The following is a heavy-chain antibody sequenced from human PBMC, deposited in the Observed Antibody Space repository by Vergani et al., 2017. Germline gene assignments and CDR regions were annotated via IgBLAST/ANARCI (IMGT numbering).Heavy chain of an antibody. V-gene: IGHV3-21*01. Sequence: EVQLVESGGGLVKPGGSLRLSCAASGFTFSSYSMNWVRQAPGKGLEWVSSISSSSSYIYYADSVKGRFTISRDNAKNSLYLQMNSLRAEDTAVYYCARAYIAAAGNDAFDIWGQGTMVTVSS. J-gene: IGHJ3*02. D-gene: IGHD6-13*01. CDR2: ISSSSSYI. CDR3: ARAYIAAAGNDAFDI. CDR1: GFTFSSYS.